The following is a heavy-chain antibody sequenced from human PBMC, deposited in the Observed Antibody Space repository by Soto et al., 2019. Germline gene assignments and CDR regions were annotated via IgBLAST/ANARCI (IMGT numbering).Heavy chain of an antibody. CDR3: ARIHYRDYAYYGMDV. J-gene: IGHJ6*02. CDR2: IFHNEIT. D-gene: IGHD3-16*01. CDR1: GGSITSSNW. Sequence: QVQLQESGPGLVKPSGTLSLTCAVSGGSITSSNWWSWVRQPPGKGLEWVGEIFHNEITNYNPSLKSRVIISVDKSKNQFSLKLSPVTAADTAVYYCARIHYRDYAYYGMDVWGQGTTVTVSS. V-gene: IGHV4-4*02.